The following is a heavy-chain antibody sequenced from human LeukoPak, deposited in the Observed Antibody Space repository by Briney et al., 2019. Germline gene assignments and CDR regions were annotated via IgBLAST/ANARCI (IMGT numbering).Heavy chain of an antibody. Sequence: GGSLRLSCAASGFTFSSYWMSWVRQAPGKGLEWVANIKQDGSEKYYVDSVKGRFTISRDNAKNSLYLQMNSLRAEDTAVYYCARDGRYSSGPIDYWGQGTLVTVSS. J-gene: IGHJ4*02. CDR3: ARDGRYSSGPIDY. D-gene: IGHD6-19*01. V-gene: IGHV3-7*01. CDR1: GFTFSSYW. CDR2: IKQDGSEK.